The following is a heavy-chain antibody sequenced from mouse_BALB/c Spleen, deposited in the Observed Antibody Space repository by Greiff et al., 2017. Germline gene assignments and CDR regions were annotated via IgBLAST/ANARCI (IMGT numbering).Heavy chain of an antibody. D-gene: IGHD1-2*01. CDR3: TRGGTTAFFDY. J-gene: IGHJ2*01. CDR1: GYTFTSYW. Sequence: QVQLQQPGAELVRPGASVKLSCKASGYTFTSYWINWVKQRPGQGLEWIGNIYPSDSYTNYNQKFKDKATLTVDKSSSTAYMQLSSPTSEDSAVYYCTRGGTTAFFDYWGQGTTRTVSS. V-gene: IGHV1-69*02. CDR2: IYPSDSYT.